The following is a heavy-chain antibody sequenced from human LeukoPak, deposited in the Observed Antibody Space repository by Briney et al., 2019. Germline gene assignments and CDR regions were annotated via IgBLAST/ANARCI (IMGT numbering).Heavy chain of an antibody. CDR1: GFTVSSNS. CDR3: AILSVPGDYFDY. CDR2: IYSDNT. Sequence: GGSLRLSCTVSGFTVSSNSMSWVRQAPGKGLEWVSFIYSDNTHYSDSVKGRFTISRDNSKNTLYLQMNNLRVEDTAVYYCAILSVPGDYFDYWGQGTLVTVSS. D-gene: IGHD3-10*02. V-gene: IGHV3-66*03. J-gene: IGHJ4*02.